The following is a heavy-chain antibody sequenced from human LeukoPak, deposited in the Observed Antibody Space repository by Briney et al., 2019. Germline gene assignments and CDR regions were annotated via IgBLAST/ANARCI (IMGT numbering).Heavy chain of an antibody. CDR2: ISFAGAHN. CDR3: ARDSGGTVTTGGAFDY. J-gene: IGHJ4*02. Sequence: GGSLRLSCAASRFTFSNHGMHWVRQAPGKGLEWVAAISFAGAHNYSADSVKGRFTISRDNSKNTLYLQMNSLRAEDTAVYYCARDSGGTVTTGGAFDYWGQGTLVTVSS. CDR1: RFTFSNHG. V-gene: IGHV3-30*03. D-gene: IGHD4-17*01.